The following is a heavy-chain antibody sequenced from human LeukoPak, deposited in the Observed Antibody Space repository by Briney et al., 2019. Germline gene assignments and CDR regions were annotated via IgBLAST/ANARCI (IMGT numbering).Heavy chain of an antibody. Sequence: GASVKVSCKXSGYTFTGYYMHWVRQAPGQGLEWMGWINPNSGGTNYAQKFQGRVTMTRDTSISTAYMELSRLRSDDTAVYYCAVYDSSGYPLTDYWGQGTLVTVSS. CDR2: INPNSGGT. CDR3: AVYDSSGYPLTDY. J-gene: IGHJ4*02. D-gene: IGHD3-22*01. V-gene: IGHV1-2*02. CDR1: GYTFTGYY.